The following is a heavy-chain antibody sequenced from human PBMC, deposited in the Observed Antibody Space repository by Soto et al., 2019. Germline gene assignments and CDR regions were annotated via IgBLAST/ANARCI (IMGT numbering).Heavy chain of an antibody. V-gene: IGHV4-31*03. CDR2: IYNSGTT. CDR3: ARDPAP. J-gene: IGHJ5*02. CDR1: GGSITRGGYY. Sequence: QVQLQESGPGLVKPSATLSLTCTVSGGSITRGGYYWSWIRQHPGKGLEWIVYIYNSGTTYYNPSLNSRVTISVDTSKNQFSLKLTSVTAADTAVYYCARDPAPWGQGTLVTVSS.